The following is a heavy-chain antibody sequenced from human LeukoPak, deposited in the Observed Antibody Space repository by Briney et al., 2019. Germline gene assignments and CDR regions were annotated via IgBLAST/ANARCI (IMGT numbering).Heavy chain of an antibody. CDR3: ASGPDYGGNRKNWFDP. Sequence: TSQTLSLTCAVSGGSISSGGYSWSWIRQPPGKGLEWIVYIYHSGSTYYNPSLKSRVTISVDTSKNQFSLKLSSVTAADTAVYYCASGPDYGGNRKNWFDPWGQGTLVTVSS. CDR1: GGSISSGGYS. CDR2: IYHSGST. J-gene: IGHJ5*02. V-gene: IGHV4-30-2*01. D-gene: IGHD4-23*01.